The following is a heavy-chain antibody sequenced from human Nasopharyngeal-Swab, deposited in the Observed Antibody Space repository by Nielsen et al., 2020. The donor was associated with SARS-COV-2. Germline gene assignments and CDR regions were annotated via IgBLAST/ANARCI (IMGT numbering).Heavy chain of an antibody. CDR1: GFTFTSYA. V-gene: IGHV3-23*01. CDR3: AKDSGAGFCDDGSCFPTNH. Sequence: GESLKISCAASGFTFTSYAMNWVRHAPGKGLEWVLGMSGRGDNTYYAESVKGRFTISRDTSKNTLYLQMNGLRAEDTAVYYCAKDSGAGFCDDGSCFPTNHWGQGTLVTVSS. D-gene: IGHD2-15*01. J-gene: IGHJ5*02. CDR2: MSGRGDNT.